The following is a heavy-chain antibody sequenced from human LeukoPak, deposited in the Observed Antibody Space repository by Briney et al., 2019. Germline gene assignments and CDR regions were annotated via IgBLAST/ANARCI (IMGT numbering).Heavy chain of an antibody. D-gene: IGHD3-22*01. Sequence: SETLSLTCAVYGGSFSNYYWSWIRQSPGMGLDWIGEINHSGSINYNPSLKSRFTISVDTSKNQFSLKLSSVTAADTAVYYCARGMGYFDSSGYYHDYGMDVWGQGTTVTVSS. CDR2: INHSGSI. CDR1: GGSFSNYY. V-gene: IGHV4-34*01. CDR3: ARGMGYFDSSGYYHDYGMDV. J-gene: IGHJ6*02.